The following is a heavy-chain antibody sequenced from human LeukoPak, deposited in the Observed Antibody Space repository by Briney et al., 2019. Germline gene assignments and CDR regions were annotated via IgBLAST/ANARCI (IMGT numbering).Heavy chain of an antibody. D-gene: IGHD1-26*01. J-gene: IGHJ3*02. Sequence: ASVKASCKASGYTFTGYYMHWVRQAPGQGLEWMGWINPNSGGTNYAQKFQGRVTMTRDTSISTAYMELSRLRSDDTAVYYCARESIVGATLHAFDIWGQGTMVTVSS. CDR2: INPNSGGT. CDR1: GYTFTGYY. V-gene: IGHV1-2*02. CDR3: ARESIVGATLHAFDI.